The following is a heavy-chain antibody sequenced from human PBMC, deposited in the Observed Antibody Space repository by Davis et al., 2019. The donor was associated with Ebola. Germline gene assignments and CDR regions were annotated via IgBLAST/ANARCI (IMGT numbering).Heavy chain of an antibody. Sequence: GESLKISCKGSGYSFTSYWISSXXXXPGKGLEWMGRIDPSDSYTNYSPSFQGHVTISADKSISTAYLQWSSLKASDTAMYYCARGTDSGYDVVYWGQGTLVTVSS. D-gene: IGHD5-12*01. J-gene: IGHJ4*02. CDR1: GYSFTSYW. CDR2: IDPSDSYT. V-gene: IGHV5-10-1*01. CDR3: ARGTDSGYDVVY.